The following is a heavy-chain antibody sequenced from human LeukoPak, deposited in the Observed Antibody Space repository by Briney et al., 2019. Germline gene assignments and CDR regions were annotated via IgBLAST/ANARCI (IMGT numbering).Heavy chain of an antibody. Sequence: GGSLRLSCAASGFTFSSNWMSLFRQAPGKGLEWVANIKQDGSEKYYVDSVKGRFTISRDNAKNSLYLQMNSLRAEDTAVYYCARDLYDSSGLDYWGQGTLVTVSS. CDR3: ARDLYDSSGLDY. CDR1: GFTFSSNW. CDR2: IKQDGSEK. D-gene: IGHD3-22*01. V-gene: IGHV3-7*01. J-gene: IGHJ4*02.